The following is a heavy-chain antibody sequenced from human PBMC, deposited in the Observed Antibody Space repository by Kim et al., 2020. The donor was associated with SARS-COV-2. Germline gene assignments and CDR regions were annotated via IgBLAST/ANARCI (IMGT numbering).Heavy chain of an antibody. J-gene: IGHJ5*02. D-gene: IGHD5-12*01. CDR2: ISYDGSNK. CDR1: GFTFSSYA. V-gene: IGHV3-30-3*01. CDR3: ARGGDGYRS. Sequence: GGSLRLSCAASGFTFSSYAMHWVRQAPGKGLEWVAVISYDGSNKYYADSVKGRFTISRDNSKNTLYLQMNSLRAEDTAVYYCARGGDGYRSWGQGTLVTVSS.